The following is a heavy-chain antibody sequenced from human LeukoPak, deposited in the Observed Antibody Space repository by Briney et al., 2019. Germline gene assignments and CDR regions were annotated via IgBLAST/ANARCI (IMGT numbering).Heavy chain of an antibody. J-gene: IGHJ6*03. D-gene: IGHD6-13*01. Sequence: SETLSLTCTVSGGSISSYYWSWIRQPAGKGLEWIGRIYTSGSTNYNPSLKSRVTISVDTSKNQFSLKLSSVTAADTAVYYCARMGPYRSSWYESYYYYMDVWGKGTTVTVSS. V-gene: IGHV4-4*07. CDR2: IYTSGST. CDR1: GGSISSYY. CDR3: ARMGPYRSSWYESYYYYMDV.